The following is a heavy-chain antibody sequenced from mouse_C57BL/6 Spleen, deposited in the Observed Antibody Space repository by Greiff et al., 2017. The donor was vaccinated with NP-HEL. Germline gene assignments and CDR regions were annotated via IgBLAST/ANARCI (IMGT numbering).Heavy chain of an antibody. J-gene: IGHJ2*01. CDR3: ARVGSSFDFDY. Sequence: EVQLQQSGPELVKPGASVKISCKASGYTFTDYYMNWVKQSHGKSLEWIGDINPNNGGTSYNQKFKGKATLTVDKSSSTAYMELRSLTSEDSAVYYCARVGSSFDFDYWGQGTTLTVSS. CDR2: INPNNGGT. D-gene: IGHD1-1*01. V-gene: IGHV1-26*01. CDR1: GYTFTDYY.